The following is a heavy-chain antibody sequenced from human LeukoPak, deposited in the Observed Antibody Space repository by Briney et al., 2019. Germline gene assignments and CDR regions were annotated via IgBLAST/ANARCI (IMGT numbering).Heavy chain of an antibody. D-gene: IGHD3-22*01. J-gene: IGHJ4*02. CDR1: GFTVSSNS. CDR3: ARKHYYDSSGFFPPMDY. CDR2: IYSGGST. Sequence: GGSLSLSCAASGFTVSSNSMSWVRQAPGKGLEWVSVIYSGGSTFYADSVKGRFTIPRDNSKNTLYLQMNSLRAEDTAVYYCARKHYYDSSGFFPPMDYWGQGALVTVSS. V-gene: IGHV3-66*01.